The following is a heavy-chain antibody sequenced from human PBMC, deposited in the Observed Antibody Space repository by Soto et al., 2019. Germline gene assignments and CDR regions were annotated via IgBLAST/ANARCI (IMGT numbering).Heavy chain of an antibody. Sequence: SETLSLTCAVYGGSFSGYYWSWIRQPPGKGLEWIGEINHSGSTNYNPSLKSRVTISVDTSKNQFSLKLSSVTAADTAVYYCARSSSLGVVVKSWYFDLWGRGTLVTVSS. CDR1: GGSFSGYY. D-gene: IGHD3-22*01. V-gene: IGHV4-34*01. CDR2: INHSGST. J-gene: IGHJ2*01. CDR3: ARSSSLGVVVKSWYFDL.